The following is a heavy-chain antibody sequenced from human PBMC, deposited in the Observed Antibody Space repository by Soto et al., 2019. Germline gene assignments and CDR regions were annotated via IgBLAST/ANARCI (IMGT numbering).Heavy chain of an antibody. J-gene: IGHJ4*02. CDR3: EKKKGGYVDY. D-gene: IGHD5-18*01. CDR1: GFTVSSNY. V-gene: IGHV3-53*01. Sequence: EVQLVESGGGLIQPGGSLRLSCAASGFTVSSNYMSWVRQAPGKGLEWVSVIYSGGSTYYADSVKGRFTISRDNSNHTLDLQMNSLRAEDTAVYYCEKKKGGYVDYCGKGTTVTVSS. CDR2: IYSGGST.